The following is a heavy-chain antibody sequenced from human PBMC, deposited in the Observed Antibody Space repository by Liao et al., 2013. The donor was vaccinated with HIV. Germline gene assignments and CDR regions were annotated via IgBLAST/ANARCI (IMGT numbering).Heavy chain of an antibody. D-gene: IGHD2-21*02. CDR3: ARSHTGGDETFDY. V-gene: IGHV4-59*01. CDR1: DGSISSYY. J-gene: IGHJ4*02. CDR2: VYHNGNN. Sequence: QVQLQESGPGLVKPSETLSLTCTVSDGSISSYYWSWIRQPPGKGLEWIGYVYHNGNNNYNPSLNSRVTISLDAPKKQLFLQLDSVTAADTAVYYCARSHTGGDETFDYWGPGTRVIVSS.